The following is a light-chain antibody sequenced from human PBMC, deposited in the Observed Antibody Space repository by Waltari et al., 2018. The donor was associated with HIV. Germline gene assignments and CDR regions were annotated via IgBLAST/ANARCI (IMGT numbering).Light chain of an antibody. CDR3: QSYDSITWV. CDR2: EHN. V-gene: IGLV6-57*02. Sequence: NFMLTQPHSVSESPGKTVTISCTGSGGSIASNNVQWYQQRPGSAPTTVIYEHNQRPSGVPDRFSGSIDSSSNSASLTISGLKTEDEADYYCQSYDSITWVFGGGTKLTVL. J-gene: IGLJ3*02. CDR1: GGSIASNN.